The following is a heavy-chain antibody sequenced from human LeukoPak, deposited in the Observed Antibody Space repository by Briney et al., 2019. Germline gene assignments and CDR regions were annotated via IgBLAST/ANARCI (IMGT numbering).Heavy chain of an antibody. J-gene: IGHJ4*02. Sequence: GGSLRLSCAASGFTFSSYAMSWVRQAPGKGLEWVSAISGSGGSTYYADSVKGRFTISRDNSKNTLYLQMNSLRAEDTAVYYCASLPDIVVVPAPDYWGQGTLVTVSS. V-gene: IGHV3-23*01. CDR1: GFTFSSYA. CDR3: ASLPDIVVVPAPDY. D-gene: IGHD2-2*01. CDR2: ISGSGGST.